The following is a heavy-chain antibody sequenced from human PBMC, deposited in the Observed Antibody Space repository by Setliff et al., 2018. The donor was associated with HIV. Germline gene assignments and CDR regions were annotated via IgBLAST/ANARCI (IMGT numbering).Heavy chain of an antibody. CDR3: ARSRGGTTRGYIDV. D-gene: IGHD4-17*01. Sequence: SETLSLTCTVSGGSISSSSYYWSWIRQPPGKGLEWIGYIYTSGSTNYNPSLKSRVTMSVDTSKNQFSLKLSSVTAADTAVYFCARSRGGTTRGYIDVWGKGTTVTVSS. V-gene: IGHV4-61*05. CDR1: GGSISSSSYY. J-gene: IGHJ6*03. CDR2: IYTSGST.